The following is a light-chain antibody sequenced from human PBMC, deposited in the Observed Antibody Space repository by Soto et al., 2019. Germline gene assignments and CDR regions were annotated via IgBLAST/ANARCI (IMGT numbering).Light chain of an antibody. CDR3: CSYAGSYTYV. V-gene: IGLV2-11*01. CDR1: SSDVGGYNY. CDR2: DVS. Sequence: QSVLTQPRSVSGSPGQSVTISCTGTSSDVGGYNYVSWYQQHPGKAPKLMIYDVSERPSGVPDRFSGSKSGTTAPLTISGLQAEDEADYYCCSYAGSYTYVFGTGTKVTVL. J-gene: IGLJ1*01.